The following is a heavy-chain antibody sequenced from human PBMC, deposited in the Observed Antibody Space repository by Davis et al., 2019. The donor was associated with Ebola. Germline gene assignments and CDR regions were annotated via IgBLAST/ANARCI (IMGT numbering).Heavy chain of an antibody. D-gene: IGHD6-13*01. J-gene: IGHJ4*02. V-gene: IGHV1-2*02. CDR1: GNTFIGHY. Sequence: ASVKVSCKASGNTFIGHYLHWVRQAPGQGLEWMGWIIPNSGGTKYTQKFQGRVTMTRDTSISTAYMELNRLTSNDTAVYFCARDLRGSSSRGYFDFWGQGTLVTVSS. CDR3: ARDLRGSSSRGYFDF. CDR2: IIPNSGGT.